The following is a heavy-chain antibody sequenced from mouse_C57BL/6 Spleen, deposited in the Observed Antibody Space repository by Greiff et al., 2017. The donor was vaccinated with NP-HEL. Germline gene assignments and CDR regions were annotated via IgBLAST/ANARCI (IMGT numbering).Heavy chain of an antibody. V-gene: IGHV5-4*01. Sequence: EVQLVESGGGLVKPGGSLKLSCAASGFTFSSYAMSWVRQTPEKRLEWVATISDGGSYTYYPDNVKGRFTISRDNAKNNLYLQMSHLKSEDTAMYYWARADDYGAWFAYWGQGTLVTVSA. D-gene: IGHD2-4*01. CDR2: ISDGGSYT. CDR3: ARADDYGAWFAY. J-gene: IGHJ3*01. CDR1: GFTFSSYA.